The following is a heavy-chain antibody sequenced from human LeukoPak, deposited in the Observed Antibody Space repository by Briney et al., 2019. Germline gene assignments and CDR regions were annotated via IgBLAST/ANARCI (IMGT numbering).Heavy chain of an antibody. CDR3: ARKRGTAMLHAFDI. CDR1: GGTFSSYA. Sequence: SVKVSCKASGGTFSSYAISWVRQAPGQGLEWMGGIIPIFGTANYAQKFQGRVTITADESTSTAYMELSSLRSEDTAVYYCARKRGTAMLHAFDIWGQGTMVTVSS. J-gene: IGHJ3*02. CDR2: IIPIFGTA. D-gene: IGHD5-18*01. V-gene: IGHV1-69*13.